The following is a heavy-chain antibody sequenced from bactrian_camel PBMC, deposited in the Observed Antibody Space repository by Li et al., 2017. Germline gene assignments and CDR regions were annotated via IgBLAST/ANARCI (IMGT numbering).Heavy chain of an antibody. J-gene: IGHJ4*01. CDR2: IGSDGTI. Sequence: VQLVESGGGSVQSGGSLNLSCAASGFTASTYCMGWFRQAPGKEREVVAAIGSDGTIGYAEFVRGRFTISQDNAKNSLFLQMISLKAEDTARYYCAPTPRPPPYVRNYRGSPTCEVPNCWGQGTQVTVS. CDR3: APTPRPPPYVRNYRGSPTCEVPNC. D-gene: IGHD1*01. CDR1: GFTASTYC. V-gene: IGHV3S67*01.